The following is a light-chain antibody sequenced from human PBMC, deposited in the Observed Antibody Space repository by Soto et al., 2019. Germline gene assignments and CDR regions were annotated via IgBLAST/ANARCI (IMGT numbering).Light chain of an antibody. CDR2: EVT. CDR3: CSYADTTTWV. J-gene: IGLJ3*02. CDR1: SSDVGSHNF. Sequence: QSALTQPASVSGSPGQSITISCIGTSSDVGSHNFVSWYQQRPGKAPKLMIFEVTKRPSGVSDRFSASKSGNTASLTLSGVRAEDEADCYCCSYADTTTWVFGGGTKLTVL. V-gene: IGLV2-23*02.